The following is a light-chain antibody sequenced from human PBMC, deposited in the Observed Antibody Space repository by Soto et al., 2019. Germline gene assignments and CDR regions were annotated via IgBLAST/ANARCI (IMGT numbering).Light chain of an antibody. V-gene: IGKV3-20*01. CDR3: QQYTGPPTT. Sequence: EIVLTQSPGTLSLSPGERATFSCRASQSVSRSHLAWFQQKPGQAPRLLIYGASNRATGIPDRFSGSGSGTDFTLTITRLEPEDSAVYFCQQYTGPPTTFGQGTRLEIK. J-gene: IGKJ5*01. CDR1: QSVSRSH. CDR2: GAS.